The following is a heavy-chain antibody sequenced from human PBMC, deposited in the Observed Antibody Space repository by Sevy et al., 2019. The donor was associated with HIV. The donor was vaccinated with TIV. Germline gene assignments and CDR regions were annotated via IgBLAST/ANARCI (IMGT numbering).Heavy chain of an antibody. D-gene: IGHD3-3*01. V-gene: IGHV4-59*01. CDR3: ARAWSGYYYAMDV. Sequence: SETLSLTCTVSGDSISGYYWSWIRQPPGKGLQWIGYIYYNGRTNYNPSLKRQVTISEDTSKNQFSLRLTSVTAADTAVYYCARAWSGYYYAMDVWGQGTTVTVSS. CDR1: GDSISGYY. CDR2: IYYNGRT. J-gene: IGHJ6*02.